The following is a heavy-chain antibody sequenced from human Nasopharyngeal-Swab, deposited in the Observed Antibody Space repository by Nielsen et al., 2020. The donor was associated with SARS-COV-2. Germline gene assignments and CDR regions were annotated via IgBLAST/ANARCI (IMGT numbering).Heavy chain of an antibody. CDR3: ARALYMVRGVIITSSQINHFDY. CDR1: GYTFTSYG. D-gene: IGHD3-10*01. J-gene: IGHJ4*02. V-gene: IGHV1-18*01. Sequence: ASVKVSCKASGYTFTSYGISWVRQAPGQGLEWMGWISAYNGNTNYAQKLQGRVTMTTDTSTSTAYMELRSLRSDDTAVYYCARALYMVRGVIITSSQINHFDYWGQGTLVTVSS. CDR2: ISAYNGNT.